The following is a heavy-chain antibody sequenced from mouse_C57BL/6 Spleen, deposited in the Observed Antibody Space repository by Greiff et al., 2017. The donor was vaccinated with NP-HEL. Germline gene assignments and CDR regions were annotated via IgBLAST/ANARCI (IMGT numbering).Heavy chain of an antibody. CDR2: IDPNSGGT. Sequence: VQLQQPGAELVKPGASVKLSCKASGYTFTSYWMHWVKQRPGRGLEWIGRIDPNSGGTKYNEKFKSKATLTVDKPSSTAYMQLSSLTSEDSAVYYGARFYYGSSYVRYAMDYWGQGTSVTVSS. D-gene: IGHD1-1*01. J-gene: IGHJ4*01. CDR3: ARFYYGSSYVRYAMDY. V-gene: IGHV1-72*01. CDR1: GYTFTSYW.